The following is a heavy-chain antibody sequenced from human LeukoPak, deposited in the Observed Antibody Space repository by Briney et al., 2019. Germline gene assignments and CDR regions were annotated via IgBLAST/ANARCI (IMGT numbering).Heavy chain of an antibody. Sequence: SETLSLTCAVYGGSFSGYYWSWIRQPPGKGLEWIGEINHSGSTNYNPSLKSRVTISVDTSENQFSLKLSSVTAADTAVYYCARGRDSGYDYRFDPWGQGILVTVSS. CDR3: ARGRDSGYDYRFDP. J-gene: IGHJ5*02. D-gene: IGHD5-12*01. CDR2: INHSGST. V-gene: IGHV4-34*01. CDR1: GGSFSGYY.